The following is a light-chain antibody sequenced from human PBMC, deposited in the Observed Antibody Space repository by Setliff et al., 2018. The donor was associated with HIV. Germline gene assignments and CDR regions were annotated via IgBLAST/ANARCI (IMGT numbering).Light chain of an antibody. CDR2: QVN. Sequence: SALAQPASVSGSPGQSITISCTGSSSDVGSYNFVSWYQQHPGKAPKLMIYQVNKRPSGVSNRFSGSKSGNTASLTISGLQAEDETDCYCCSYAGTNTYVFGTGTKVTVL. V-gene: IGLV2-23*02. J-gene: IGLJ1*01. CDR1: SSDVGSYNF. CDR3: CSYAGTNTYV.